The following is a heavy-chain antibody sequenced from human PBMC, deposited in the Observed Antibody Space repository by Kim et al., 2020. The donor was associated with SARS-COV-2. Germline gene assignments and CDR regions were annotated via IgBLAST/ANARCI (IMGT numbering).Heavy chain of an antibody. V-gene: IGHV3-23*01. D-gene: IGHD1-1*01. Sequence: DSVKARFTLSRDHADNKVYLQLNSLRAEDTAKYYCAKPGRVGTTLAYFDYWGQGTLVTVSS. J-gene: IGHJ4*02. CDR3: AKPGRVGTTLAYFDY.